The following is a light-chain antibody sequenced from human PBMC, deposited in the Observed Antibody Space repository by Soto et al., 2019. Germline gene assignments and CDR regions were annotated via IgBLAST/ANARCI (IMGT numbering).Light chain of an antibody. J-gene: IGKJ5*01. CDR1: QSINSY. CDR2: AAS. Sequence: DIPMTQSPASLSASVGERVTIICRASQSINSYLNWYQQKPGKAPKVLIYAASTLQSGVPSRFSGSGSGTDFTLTISSLQPEDFATYFCQKSYSSAITCGQGTRGEIK. CDR3: QKSYSSAIT. V-gene: IGKV1-39*01.